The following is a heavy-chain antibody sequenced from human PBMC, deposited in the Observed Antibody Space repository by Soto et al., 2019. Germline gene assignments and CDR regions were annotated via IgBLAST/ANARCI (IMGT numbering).Heavy chain of an antibody. D-gene: IGHD2-8*02. Sequence: QVQLVQSGAEVKKPGSSVKVSCKASGGAFSSYAISWVRQAPGQGLDWMGGIIPILGTTDLAQKFQGRVTITADESTSTAYMELSSLRSDDTAVYYCAREAGMGTGGAFDYWGQGTLVTVSS. CDR2: IIPILGTT. CDR3: AREAGMGTGGAFDY. V-gene: IGHV1-69*01. CDR1: GGAFSSYA. J-gene: IGHJ4*02.